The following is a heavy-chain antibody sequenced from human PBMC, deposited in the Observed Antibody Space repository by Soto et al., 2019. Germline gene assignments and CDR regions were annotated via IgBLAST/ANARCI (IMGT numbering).Heavy chain of an antibody. CDR3: AKDRIVGAITPLYYCYYGMDV. Sequence: QVQLVESGGGVVQPGRSLRLSCAASGFTFSSYGMHWVRQAPGKGLEWVAVISYDGSNKYYADSVKGRFTISRDNSKNTLYLQMNSLRAEDTAVYYCAKDRIVGAITPLYYCYYGMDVWGQGTTVTVSS. D-gene: IGHD1-26*01. V-gene: IGHV3-30*18. CDR1: GFTFSSYG. J-gene: IGHJ6*02. CDR2: ISYDGSNK.